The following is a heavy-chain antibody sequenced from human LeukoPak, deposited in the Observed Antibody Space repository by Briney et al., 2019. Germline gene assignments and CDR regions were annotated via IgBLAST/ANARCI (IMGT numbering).Heavy chain of an antibody. CDR3: ARGYCSSTSCSAFDY. CDR1: GISLRELS. J-gene: IGHJ4*02. CDR2: FDPEEGKT. Sequence: ASVHVSCKVSGISLRELSMHWVRQAPGKGFEWMGGFDPEEGKTIYAQKFQGRVTMTEDTVPDTAYMELSNLRSEDTAVYYCARGYCSSTSCSAFDYWGQGTLVTVSS. D-gene: IGHD2-2*01. V-gene: IGHV1-24*01.